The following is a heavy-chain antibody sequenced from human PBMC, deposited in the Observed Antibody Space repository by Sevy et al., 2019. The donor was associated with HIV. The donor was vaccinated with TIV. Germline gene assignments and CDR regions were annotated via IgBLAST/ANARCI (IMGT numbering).Heavy chain of an antibody. CDR1: GYTLTELS. D-gene: IGHD3-3*01. J-gene: IGHJ4*02. Sequence: ASVKVSCKVSGYTLTELSMHWVRQAPGKGLEWMGGFDPEDGETIYAQKFQGRVTMTEDTSTDTAYMELSSLRSEDTAVYYCATVPPNYDFWSGYWKYYFDYWGQGTLVTVSS. CDR2: FDPEDGET. V-gene: IGHV1-24*01. CDR3: ATVPPNYDFWSGYWKYYFDY.